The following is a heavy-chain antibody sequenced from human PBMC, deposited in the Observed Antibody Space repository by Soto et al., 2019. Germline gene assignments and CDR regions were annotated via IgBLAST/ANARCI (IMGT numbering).Heavy chain of an antibody. Sequence: QVQLVQSGAEVKKPGASVKVSCKASGYTFTSYGISWVRQAPGQGLEWMGWISAYNGNTNYAQKLQGRVTMTTDTSTSTAYMELRSLRSDDPAGYYCARVGARGYCSGGSCPYYYCGMDVWGQGTTVTVSS. CDR1: GYTFTSYG. V-gene: IGHV1-18*01. D-gene: IGHD2-15*01. CDR2: ISAYNGNT. J-gene: IGHJ6*02. CDR3: ARVGARGYCSGGSCPYYYCGMDV.